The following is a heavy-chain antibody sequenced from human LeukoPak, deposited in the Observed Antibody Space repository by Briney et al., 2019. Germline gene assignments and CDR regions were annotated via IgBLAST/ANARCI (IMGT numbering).Heavy chain of an antibody. CDR2: AGWAGGTT. CDR1: GFNFDRYT. V-gene: IGHV3-43*01. CDR3: AKELDTMFFDY. D-gene: IGHD3-10*02. Sequence: GRSLRLSCATSGFNFDRYTIHWVRQAPGKGLEWVSLAGWAGGTTFYSDSVRGRFTISRDSGRKSVYLQMNSLTTDDTAFYFCAKELDTMFFDYWGQGALVTVSS. J-gene: IGHJ4*02.